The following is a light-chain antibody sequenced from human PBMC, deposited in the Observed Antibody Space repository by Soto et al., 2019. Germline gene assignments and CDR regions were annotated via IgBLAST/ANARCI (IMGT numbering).Light chain of an antibody. CDR1: QSVSSY. CDR2: DTS. Sequence: EIVLTQSPATLSLSPGERATLSCRASQSVSSYLAWYQQKPGQTPRLLIYDTSTRATGVPARFSGSASGAEFTLTITSLQSEDFAVYYCQHYTNWPLTFGGGTRVESK. V-gene: IGKV3-15*01. J-gene: IGKJ4*01. CDR3: QHYTNWPLT.